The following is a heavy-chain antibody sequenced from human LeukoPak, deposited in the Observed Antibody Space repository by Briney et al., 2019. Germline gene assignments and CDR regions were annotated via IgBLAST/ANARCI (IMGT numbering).Heavy chain of an antibody. Sequence: GGSLRLSCVASGFTVSSNSMTWVRQAPGKGLEWVSVIYNGGSTYYADSVKGRFTISRDNSKNTLYLQMNNLGADDTAVYYCARDEPSPDSTDLDYWGQGTLVTVSS. V-gene: IGHV3-66*01. CDR1: GFTVSSNS. CDR2: IYNGGST. D-gene: IGHD2/OR15-2a*01. J-gene: IGHJ4*02. CDR3: ARDEPSPDSTDLDY.